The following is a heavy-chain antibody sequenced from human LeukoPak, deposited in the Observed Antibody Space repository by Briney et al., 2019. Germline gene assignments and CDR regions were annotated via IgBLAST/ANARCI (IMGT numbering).Heavy chain of an antibody. Sequence: GASVKVSCKASGGTFSSYAISWVRQAPGQGLEWMGGIIPIFGTANYAQKFQGRVTITADESTSTAYMELSSLSSEDTAVYYCARGQFGGNWFDPWGQGTLVTVSS. J-gene: IGHJ5*02. CDR2: IIPIFGTA. D-gene: IGHD3-10*01. V-gene: IGHV1-69*13. CDR3: ARGQFGGNWFDP. CDR1: GGTFSSYA.